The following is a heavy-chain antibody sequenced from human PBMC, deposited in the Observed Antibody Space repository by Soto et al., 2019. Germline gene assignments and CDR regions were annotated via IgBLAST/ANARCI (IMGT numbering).Heavy chain of an antibody. CDR3: VRARHGDY. J-gene: IGHJ4*02. CDR1: GFTFNSYW. V-gene: IGHV3-74*01. CDR2: IDGDGDSTT. Sequence: EVQLVESGGGLVQPGGSLRLSCAASGFTFNSYWMQWVRHAPGKGLEWVSRIDGDGDSTTNYADSVKGRFNISSDNVKNTLYLQINSLRAEDTAVYYCVRARHGDYWGQGTLVTVSS.